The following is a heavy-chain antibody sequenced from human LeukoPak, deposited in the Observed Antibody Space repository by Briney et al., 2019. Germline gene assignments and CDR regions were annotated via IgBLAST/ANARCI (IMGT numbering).Heavy chain of an antibody. CDR1: GGSISSTNW. CDR2: IYHSGST. J-gene: IGHJ6*03. CDR3: ARVVDYYYYYYMDV. V-gene: IGHV4-4*02. Sequence: SETLSLTCAVSGGSISSTNWWSWVRQPPGKGLEWIGEIYHSGSTNYNPPLKSRVTISVEKSKNQFSLKLSSVTAADTAVYYCARVVDYYYYYYMDVWGKGTTVTVSS.